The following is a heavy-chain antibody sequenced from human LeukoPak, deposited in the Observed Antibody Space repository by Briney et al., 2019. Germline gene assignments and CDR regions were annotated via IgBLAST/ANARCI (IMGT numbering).Heavy chain of an antibody. J-gene: IGHJ4*02. Sequence: PGGSLRLSCAASEFTVSSNYMTWVRQAPEKGLEWIAYISSSGGYMYADSVKGRFTISRDNAKNSLYLQMNSLRAEDTAVYYCARHNGWYDYWGQGTLVTVSS. CDR3: ARHNGWYDY. V-gene: IGHV3-21*05. CDR1: EFTVSSNY. D-gene: IGHD6-19*01. CDR2: ISSSGGYM.